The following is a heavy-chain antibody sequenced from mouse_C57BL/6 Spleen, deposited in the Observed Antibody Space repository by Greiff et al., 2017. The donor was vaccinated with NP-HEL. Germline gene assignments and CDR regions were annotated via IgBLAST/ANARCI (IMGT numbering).Heavy chain of an antibody. CDR1: GFTFSDYG. CDR3: ARPDSNYVRAMDY. D-gene: IGHD2-5*01. J-gene: IGHJ4*01. CDR2: ISSGSSTI. V-gene: IGHV5-17*01. Sequence: VQLKESGGGLVKPGGSLKLSCAASGFTFSDYGMHWVRQAPEKGLEWVAYISSGSSTIYYADTVKGRFTISRDNAKNTLVLQMTSLRSEDTAMYYCARPDSNYVRAMDYWGQGTSVTVSS.